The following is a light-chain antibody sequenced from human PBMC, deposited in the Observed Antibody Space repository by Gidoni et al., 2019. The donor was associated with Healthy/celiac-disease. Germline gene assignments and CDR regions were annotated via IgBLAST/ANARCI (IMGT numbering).Light chain of an antibody. J-gene: IGKJ2*01. CDR3: QQRSNWPSYT. V-gene: IGKV3-11*01. Sequence: EIVLTQSPATLSLSPGERATLSCRASQSVSSYLAWYQQKPGQAPRLLIYDASNRATGITARFSGSGSGTDFTLTISSLEPEDFAVYYCQQRSNWPSYTFXQXTKLEIK. CDR2: DAS. CDR1: QSVSSY.